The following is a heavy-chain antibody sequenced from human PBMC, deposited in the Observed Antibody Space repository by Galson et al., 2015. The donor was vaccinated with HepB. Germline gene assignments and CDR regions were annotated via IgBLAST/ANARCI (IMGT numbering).Heavy chain of an antibody. V-gene: IGHV1-24*01. J-gene: IGHJ4*02. CDR2: FDPEDGET. D-gene: IGHD1-26*01. CDR1: GYTLTELS. Sequence: SVKVSCKVSGYTLTELSMHWVRQAPGKGLEWMGGFDPEDGETIYAQKFQGRVTITADKSTSTAYMELSSLRSEDTAVYYCARRGVGATTFDYWGQGTLVTVSS. CDR3: ARRGVGATTFDY.